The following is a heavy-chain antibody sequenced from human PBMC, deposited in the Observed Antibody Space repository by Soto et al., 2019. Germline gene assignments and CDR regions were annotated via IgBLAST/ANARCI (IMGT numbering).Heavy chain of an antibody. Sequence: EVHLVEAGGALEQPGRSLRLSCAVSGFTFDDNAMHWVRQAPEKGLEWGSGINWKSDIGYADSVKGRFTISRDNAENSLYQQMNSLRAEDTALYYCAISQDRGGRTTFIYWGQGTQVTVSS. J-gene: IGHJ4*02. D-gene: IGHD3-16*01. CDR1: GFTFDDNA. CDR3: AISQDRGGRTTFIY. V-gene: IGHV3-9*01. CDR2: INWKSDI.